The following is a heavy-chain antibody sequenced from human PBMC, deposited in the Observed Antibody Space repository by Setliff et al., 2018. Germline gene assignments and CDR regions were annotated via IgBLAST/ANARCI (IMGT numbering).Heavy chain of an antibody. D-gene: IGHD3-3*01. V-gene: IGHV4-61*09. J-gene: IGHJ6*03. CDR1: DDSSSSRHCY. Sequence: SETLSLTCTVSDDSSSSRHCYWKWIRQPAGKGLEWLGQIYNSWSTNYNPSLKGRATLSIDASKKPFSLKLTSVTAADTAVYYCARMSGFLYMDVWGKGTTVTVSS. CDR3: ARMSGFLYMDV. CDR2: IYNSWST.